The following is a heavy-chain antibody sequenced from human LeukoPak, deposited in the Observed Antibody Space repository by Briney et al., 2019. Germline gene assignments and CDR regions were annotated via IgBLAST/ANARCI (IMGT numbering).Heavy chain of an antibody. J-gene: IGHJ6*02. CDR1: GYTFTGYF. D-gene: IGHD2-2*01. Sequence: ASVKVSCKASGYTFTGYFIHYVRQAPGQGLEWMGWISPKSGGTNYAQKFQGRVTMTRDTAISTAYMELSRLRSDDTAVYYCARGPFKVGSTSKQKPAGMDVWGQGTTVTVSS. CDR2: ISPKSGGT. CDR3: ARGPFKVGSTSKQKPAGMDV. V-gene: IGHV1-2*02.